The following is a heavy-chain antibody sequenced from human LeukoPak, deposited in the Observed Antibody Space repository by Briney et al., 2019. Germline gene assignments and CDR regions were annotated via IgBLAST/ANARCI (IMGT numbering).Heavy chain of an antibody. J-gene: IGHJ6*03. V-gene: IGHV3-20*04. CDR3: GRVYCSTTSCYVYYDYYMDV. CDR1: GFRFDDYG. D-gene: IGHD2-2*01. Sequence: GGSLRLSCAASGFRFDDYGMSWVRHVPGKGLEWVSGTNWDGASTGYADSVKGRFTISRDNVKNFLYLQMNSLRVEDTALYFCGRVYCSTTSCYVYYDYYMDVRGKGTTVTVSS. CDR2: TNWDGAST.